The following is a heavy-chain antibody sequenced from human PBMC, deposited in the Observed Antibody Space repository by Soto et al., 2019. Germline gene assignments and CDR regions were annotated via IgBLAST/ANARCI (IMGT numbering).Heavy chain of an antibody. CDR3: ARDMSPYYYGSGSYYFLLDP. CDR2: IYYSGST. Sequence: PSETLSLTCTVSGGSISSYYWSWIRQPPGKGLEWIGYIYYSGSTNYNPSLKSRVTISVDTSKNQFSLKLSSVTAADTAIYYCARDMSPYYYGSGSYYFLLDPWGQGTLVTVSS. V-gene: IGHV4-59*01. CDR1: GGSISSYY. D-gene: IGHD3-10*01. J-gene: IGHJ5*02.